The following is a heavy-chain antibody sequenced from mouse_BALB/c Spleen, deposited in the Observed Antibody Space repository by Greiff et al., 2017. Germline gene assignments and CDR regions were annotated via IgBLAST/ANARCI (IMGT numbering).Heavy chain of an antibody. CDR2: INPSTGYT. CDR3: AREYYGSRDYFDY. D-gene: IGHD1-1*01. J-gene: IGHJ2*01. V-gene: IGHV1-7*01. Sequence: QVHVKQSGAELAKPGASVKMSCKASGYTFTSYWMHWVKQRPGQGLEWIGYINPSTGYTEYNQKFKDKATLTADKSSSTAYMQLSSLTSEDSAVYYCAREYYGSRDYFDYWGQGTTLTVSS. CDR1: GYTFTSYW.